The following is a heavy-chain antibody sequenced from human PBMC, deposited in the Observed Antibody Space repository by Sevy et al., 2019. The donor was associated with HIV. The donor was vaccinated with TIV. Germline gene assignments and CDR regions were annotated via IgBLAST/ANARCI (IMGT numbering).Heavy chain of an antibody. D-gene: IGHD6-6*01. V-gene: IGHV1-69*13. J-gene: IGHJ3*02. Sequence: ASVKVSCKASGYTFTSYGISWVRQAPGQGLEWMGGIIPIFGTANYAQKFQGRVTITADESTSTAYMELSSLRSEDTAVYYCARGDSSSSSAFDIWGQGTMVTVSS. CDR3: ARGDSSSSSAFDI. CDR2: IIPIFGTA. CDR1: GYTFTSYG.